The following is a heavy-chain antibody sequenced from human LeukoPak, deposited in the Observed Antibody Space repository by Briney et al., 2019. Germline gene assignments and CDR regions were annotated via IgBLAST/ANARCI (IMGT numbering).Heavy chain of an antibody. J-gene: IGHJ6*02. CDR3: ATDASGITHHAMGV. CDR1: GFNFGIYG. CDR2: MWDDGTNE. V-gene: IGHV3-33*03. Sequence: GTSLRLSCTASGFNFGIYGMHWVRQAPGKGLEWVAVMWDDGTNEYYVESVKGRFTISRDNGKRTLYLQMNSLRVEDTAVYYCATDASGITHHAMGVWGQGTTVTVSS. D-gene: IGHD3-10*01.